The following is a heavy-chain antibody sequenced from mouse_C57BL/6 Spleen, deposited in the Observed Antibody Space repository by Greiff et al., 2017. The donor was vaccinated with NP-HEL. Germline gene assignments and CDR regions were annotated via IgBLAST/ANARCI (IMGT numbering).Heavy chain of an antibody. Sequence: ESGPGLVKPSQSLSLTCSVTGYSITSGYYWNWIRQFPGNKLEWMGYISYDGSNNYNPSLKNRISITRDTSKNQFFLKLNSVTTEDTATYYCARDGNYVPYYFDYWGQGTTLTVSS. CDR1: GYSITSGYY. D-gene: IGHD2-1*01. CDR3: ARDGNYVPYYFDY. V-gene: IGHV3-6*01. CDR2: ISYDGSN. J-gene: IGHJ2*01.